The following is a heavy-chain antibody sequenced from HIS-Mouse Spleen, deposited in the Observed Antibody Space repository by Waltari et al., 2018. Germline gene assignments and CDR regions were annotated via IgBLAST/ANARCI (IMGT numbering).Heavy chain of an antibody. D-gene: IGHD6-19*01. Sequence: QVTLRESGPALVKPTQTLTLTCTFSGFSLSTSGMCVSWIRQPPGKALEWLARIDWDDDKYYSTSLKTRLTISKDTSKNQVVLTMTNMDPVDTATYYCARIAEGYSSGWYAFDYRGQGTLVTVSS. J-gene: IGHJ4*02. CDR3: ARIAEGYSSGWYAFDY. CDR1: GFSLSTSGMC. V-gene: IGHV2-70*15. CDR2: IDWDDDK.